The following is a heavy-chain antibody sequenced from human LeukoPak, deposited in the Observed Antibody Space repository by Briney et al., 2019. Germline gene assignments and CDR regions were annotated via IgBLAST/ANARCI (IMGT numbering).Heavy chain of an antibody. J-gene: IGHJ4*02. Sequence: SETLSLTCTVSGGTMSTYDRSWIRQPPGKGLERIGYIYYSGNINYNPSLKSRVTMSVDKSKKQFSLKLSSVTAADTSVYYCARVGDDSFDQWGQGTLVTVSS. CDR3: ARVGDDSFDQ. V-gene: IGHV4-59*01. D-gene: IGHD3-16*01. CDR1: GGTMSTYD. CDR2: IYYSGNI.